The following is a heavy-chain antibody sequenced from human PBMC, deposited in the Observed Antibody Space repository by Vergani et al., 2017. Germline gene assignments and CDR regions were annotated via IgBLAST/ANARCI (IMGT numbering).Heavy chain of an antibody. V-gene: IGHV1-2*02. Sequence: QVQLVQSGAEVKKPGASVTVSCKASGYTFTGQYLHWVRQTPGQGLQWMGWINPGTGGSFYDEKFQDRIITTRHTSINTGYIEISNLISKDTTLYFGFIMVPTSDNEDYGGRGTLVTVSS. CDR2: INPGTGGS. CDR1: GYTFTGQY. J-gene: IGHJ4*02. CDR3: FIMVPTSDNEDY. D-gene: IGHD5-12*01.